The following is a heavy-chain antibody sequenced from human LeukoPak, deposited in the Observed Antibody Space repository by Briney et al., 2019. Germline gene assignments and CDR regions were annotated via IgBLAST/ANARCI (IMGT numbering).Heavy chain of an antibody. D-gene: IGHD1-1*01. CDR1: GFTFSSYW. V-gene: IGHV3-7*03. J-gene: IGHJ4*02. CDR2: INHNGNVN. Sequence: GGSLRLSCAASGFTFSSYWMNWARQAPGKGLEWVASINHNGNVNYYVDSVKGRLTISRDNAKNSLYLQMSNLRAEDTAVYYCARLTRRSGNYFENWGQGTLVTVSS. CDR3: ARLTRRSGNYFEN.